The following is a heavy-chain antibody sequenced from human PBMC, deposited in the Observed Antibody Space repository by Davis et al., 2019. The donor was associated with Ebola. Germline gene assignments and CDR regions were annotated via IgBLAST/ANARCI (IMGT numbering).Heavy chain of an antibody. V-gene: IGHV4-39*01. D-gene: IGHD3-3*01. CDR3: ARAGIFCSSTSCPGYYDFWSGRPYYYYGMDV. J-gene: IGHJ6*02. CDR1: GGSISSSSYY. CDR2: IYYSGST. Sequence: PSETLSLTCTVSGGSISSSSYYWAWIRQSPGKGLEWIGSIYYSGSTYYNPSLKSRVTISVDTSKNQFSLKVSSVTAADTAVYYCARAGIFCSSTSCPGYYDFWSGRPYYYYGMDVWGQGTTVTVSS.